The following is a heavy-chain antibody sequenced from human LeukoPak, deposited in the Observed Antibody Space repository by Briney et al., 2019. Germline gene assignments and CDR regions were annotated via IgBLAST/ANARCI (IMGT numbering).Heavy chain of an antibody. CDR3: AREGRHLLSRNWLDP. CDR1: GFTFRSCE. V-gene: IGHV3-48*03. D-gene: IGHD2-15*01. J-gene: IGHJ5*02. Sequence: SGGSLRLSCAASGFTFRSCELSWVRQAPAKGLEWVSYISSSGTTIYYADSVKGRFTISRDNAKNSLYLQMNSLRAEDTAVYYCAREGRHLLSRNWLDPWGQGTLVTVSS. CDR2: ISSSGTTI.